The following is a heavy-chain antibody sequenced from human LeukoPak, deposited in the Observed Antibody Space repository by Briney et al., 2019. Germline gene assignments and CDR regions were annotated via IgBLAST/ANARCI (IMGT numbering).Heavy chain of an antibody. V-gene: IGHV3-48*04. CDR1: RFTFSSYS. D-gene: IGHD6-19*01. J-gene: IGHJ4*02. CDR2: ISSSSSTI. Sequence: GGSLRLSCAASRFTFSSYSMNWVRQAPGKGLEWVSYISSSSSTIYYADSVKGRFTISRDNAKNSLYLQMNSLRAEDTAVYYCARDLTGSSGWYFDYWGQGTLVTVSS. CDR3: ARDLTGSSGWYFDY.